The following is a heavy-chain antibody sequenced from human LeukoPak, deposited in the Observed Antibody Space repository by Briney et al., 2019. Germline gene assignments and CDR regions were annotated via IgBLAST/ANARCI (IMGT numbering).Heavy chain of an antibody. CDR3: ARARGVAGVNWFDP. Sequence: SETLSLTCTVSGGSISSYYWSWIRQPPGKGLEWIGYIYYSGSTNYNPSLKSRVTISVDTSKNQFSLKLSSVTAADTAVYYCARARGVAGVNWFDPWGQGTLVTVSS. V-gene: IGHV4-59*01. J-gene: IGHJ5*02. CDR1: GGSISSYY. D-gene: IGHD6-19*01. CDR2: IYYSGST.